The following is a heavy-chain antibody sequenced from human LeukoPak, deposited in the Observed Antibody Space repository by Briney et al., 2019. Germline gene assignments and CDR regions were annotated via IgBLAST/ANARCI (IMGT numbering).Heavy chain of an antibody. CDR1: GFTFSSYG. Sequence: GGSLRLSCAASGFTFSSYGMHWVRQAPGKGLEWVAVISYDGSNKYYADSVKGRFTISRDNSKNTLYLQMNSLRAEDTAVYYCAKGGGTYSDWYFDLWGRGTLVTVSS. V-gene: IGHV3-30*18. J-gene: IGHJ2*01. CDR2: ISYDGSNK. D-gene: IGHD1-26*01. CDR3: AKGGGTYSDWYFDL.